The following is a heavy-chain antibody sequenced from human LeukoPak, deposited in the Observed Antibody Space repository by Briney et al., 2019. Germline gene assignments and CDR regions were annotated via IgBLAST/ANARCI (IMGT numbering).Heavy chain of an antibody. CDR3: ARTGCSSFNCYLVY. D-gene: IGHD2-2*01. V-gene: IGHV3-23*01. CDR1: GFTFSSYA. Sequence: GGSLRLSCAASGFTFSSYAMSWVRQAPGKGLEWVSAISGSGGSTYYADSVKGRFTISRDNSKNTLYLQMNSLRAEDTAVYYCARTGCSSFNCYLVYWGQGTLVTVSS. CDR2: ISGSGGST. J-gene: IGHJ4*02.